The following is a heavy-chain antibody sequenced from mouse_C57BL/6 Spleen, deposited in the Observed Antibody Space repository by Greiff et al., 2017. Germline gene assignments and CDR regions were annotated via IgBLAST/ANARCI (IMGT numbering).Heavy chain of an antibody. Sequence: EVQLQQSGPELVKPGASVKISCKASGYSFTGYYMNWVKQSPEKSLEWIGEINPSTGGTTYNQKFKAKATLTVDKSSSTAYMQLKSLTSEDSAVYYCARSPYYGSSHWYFDVWGTGTTVTVSS. CDR3: ARSPYYGSSHWYFDV. CDR1: GYSFTGYY. CDR2: INPSTGGT. D-gene: IGHD1-1*01. V-gene: IGHV1-42*01. J-gene: IGHJ1*03.